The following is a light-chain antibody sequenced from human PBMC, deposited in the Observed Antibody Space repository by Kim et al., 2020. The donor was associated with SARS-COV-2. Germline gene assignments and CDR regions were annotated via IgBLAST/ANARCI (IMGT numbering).Light chain of an antibody. CDR1: SSDVGGHNY. Sequence: QSVLTQPASVSGSPGQSITISCTGGSSDVGGHNYVSWYQQNPGKAPKLIICDVNERPSGISNRFSGSKSGNTAFLTISGLQADDEADYYCSSFTSRRTYVFGSGTKVTVL. CDR3: SSFTSRRTYV. CDR2: DVN. V-gene: IGLV2-14*01. J-gene: IGLJ1*01.